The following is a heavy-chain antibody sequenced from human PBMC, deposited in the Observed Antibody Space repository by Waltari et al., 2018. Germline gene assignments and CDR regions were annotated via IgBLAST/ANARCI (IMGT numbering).Heavy chain of an antibody. V-gene: IGHV4-59*01. J-gene: IGHJ4*02. CDR1: GGSISSYS. CDR2: IYYSGST. D-gene: IGHD3-3*01. Sequence: QVQLQESGSGLVKPSETLSLTCTVSGGSISSYSWSGIRQPPGKGLEWIGYIYYSGSTNYTPSLKSRVTISVDTSKNQFSLKLSSVTAADTAVYYCARAHDFWSGYGYFDYWGQGTLVTVSS. CDR3: ARAHDFWSGYGYFDY.